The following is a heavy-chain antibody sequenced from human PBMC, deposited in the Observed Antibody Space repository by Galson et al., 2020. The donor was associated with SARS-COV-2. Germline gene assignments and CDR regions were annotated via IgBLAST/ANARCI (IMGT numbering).Heavy chain of an antibody. CDR2: IYSDGST. D-gene: IGHD3-16*01. V-gene: IGHV3-53*01. CDR3: ARDRGGGYGLDV. J-gene: IGHJ6*02. Sequence: GGSVRLSCAASGFTVSANYMSWVRQAPGKGLEWVSVIYSDGSTSYADSVKGRITISRDTSKNTLYLQMNSLRAEDSAVYYCARDRGGGYGLDVWGQGTTVSVSS. CDR1: GFTVSANY.